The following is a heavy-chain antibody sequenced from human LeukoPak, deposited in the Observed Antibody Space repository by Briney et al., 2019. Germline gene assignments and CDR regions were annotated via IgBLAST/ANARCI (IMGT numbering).Heavy chain of an antibody. CDR1: GGTFSSYA. D-gene: IGHD4-23*01. CDR2: IIPIFGTA. Sequence: SVKVSCKASGGTFSSYAISWVRQAPGQGLEWMGGIIPIFGTASYAQKFQGRVTITADESTSTAYMELSSLRSEDTAVYYCASTLRWSTGDYFDYWGQGTLVTVSS. J-gene: IGHJ4*02. CDR3: ASTLRWSTGDYFDY. V-gene: IGHV1-69*13.